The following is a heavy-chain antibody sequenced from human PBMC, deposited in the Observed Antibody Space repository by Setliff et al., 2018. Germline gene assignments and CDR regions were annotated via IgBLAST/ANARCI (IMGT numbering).Heavy chain of an antibody. J-gene: IGHJ6*02. D-gene: IGHD3-10*01. CDR1: GGSISSSNYY. Sequence: PSETLSLTCTVSGGSISSSNYYWGWIRQPPGKGLEWIGSIYYSGNTYYNPSLKSRVTISVDTSKNQFSLKLNSVTAADTAVYYCASSGSGSYYLYFNYNDMDVWGQGTTVTVSS. CDR3: ASSGSGSYYLYFNYNDMDV. CDR2: IYYSGNT. V-gene: IGHV4-39*07.